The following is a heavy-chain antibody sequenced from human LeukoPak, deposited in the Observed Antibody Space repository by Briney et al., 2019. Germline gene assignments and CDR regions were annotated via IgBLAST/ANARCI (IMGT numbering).Heavy chain of an antibody. Sequence: PGGSLRLSCVASGFTFSDYSMNWVRQAPGKGLEWVSSISSRSSYIYYADSVKGRFTISRDNAKNSLYLQMNSLRGEDTAVYYCARNIYYYGMDVWGQGTTVTVSS. CDR2: ISSRSSYI. CDR3: ARNIYYYGMDV. CDR1: GFTFSDYS. V-gene: IGHV3-21*01. J-gene: IGHJ6*02.